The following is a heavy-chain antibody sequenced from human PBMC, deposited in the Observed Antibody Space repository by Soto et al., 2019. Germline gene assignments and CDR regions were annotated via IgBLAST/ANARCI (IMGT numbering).Heavy chain of an antibody. CDR3: ARAGDGYNQGDY. Sequence: QVQLVQSGAEVKKPGASVKVSCKASGYTFTGYYMHWVRQAPGQGLEWMGWINPNSGGTHYAQKFQSRVTMTRDTSISTAYMELSRLRSDDTAVYYCARAGDGYNQGDYLGQGTLVTVAS. CDR1: GYTFTGYY. CDR2: INPNSGGT. V-gene: IGHV1-2*02. D-gene: IGHD5-12*01. J-gene: IGHJ4*02.